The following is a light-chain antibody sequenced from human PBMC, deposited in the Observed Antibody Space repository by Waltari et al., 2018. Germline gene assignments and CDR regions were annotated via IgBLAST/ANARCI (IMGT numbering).Light chain of an antibody. Sequence: DIQMTQSPSTLSASVGDRVTITCRASQCISTWLAWYQQKPGKAPKLLIYKASTLESGGPSRFSCSGSGTEFTLTVSSLQPDDFATYYCQHYNNYPYTFGQGTMLEIK. V-gene: IGKV1-5*03. CDR3: QHYNNYPYT. J-gene: IGKJ2*01. CDR1: QCISTW. CDR2: KAS.